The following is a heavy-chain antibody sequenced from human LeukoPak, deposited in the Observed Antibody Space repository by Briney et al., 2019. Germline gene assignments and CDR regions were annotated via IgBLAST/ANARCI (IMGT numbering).Heavy chain of an antibody. CDR3: AKGGWVTIAGKDC. V-gene: IGHV7-4-1*02. CDR2: INTKTGNP. CDR1: GYTFTGHA. Sequence: ASVKVSCKASGYTFTGHAMNWVRQAPGQGLEWMGYINTKTGNPTYAQGFTGRFVFSLDTSVSTAYLQISSLKPGDTAVYYCAKGGWVTIAGKDCWGQGTLVTVSS. D-gene: IGHD6-13*01. J-gene: IGHJ4*02.